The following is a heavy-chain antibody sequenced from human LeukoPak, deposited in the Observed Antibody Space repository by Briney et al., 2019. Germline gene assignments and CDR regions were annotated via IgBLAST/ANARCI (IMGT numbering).Heavy chain of an antibody. J-gene: IGHJ4*02. Sequence: GGSLRLSCAASGFTFSSYAMSWVRQAPGKGLEWVSAISGSGGSTYYADSVKGRFTISRDNSRNTLYLQMNSLRAEDTAVYYCAKSPFSGSYYGGYFDYWGQGTLVTVSS. CDR1: GFTFSSYA. V-gene: IGHV3-23*01. CDR3: AKSPFSGSYYGGYFDY. D-gene: IGHD1-26*01. CDR2: ISGSGGST.